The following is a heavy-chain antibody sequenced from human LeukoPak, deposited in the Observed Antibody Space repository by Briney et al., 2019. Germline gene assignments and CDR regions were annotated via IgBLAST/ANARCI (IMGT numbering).Heavy chain of an antibody. CDR2: ISAYNGKT. CDR1: GYTFTSYV. D-gene: IGHD3-10*01. CDR3: ARGGKIWFGELFDAFDI. Sequence: ASVKVSCKASGYTFTSYVISGVRQAPGQGLDGMGWISAYNGKTNYAQKLQSRVTMTTDSSTSTAYMELRSLRSDDTAVYYCARGGKIWFGELFDAFDIWGQGTMVTVSS. J-gene: IGHJ3*02. V-gene: IGHV1-18*01.